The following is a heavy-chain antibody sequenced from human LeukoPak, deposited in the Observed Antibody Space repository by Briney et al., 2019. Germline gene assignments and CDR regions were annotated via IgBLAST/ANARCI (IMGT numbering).Heavy chain of an antibody. J-gene: IGHJ4*02. CDR1: GFNFSVYE. Sequence: GGSLRLSCAASGFNFSVYEMHWVRQAPGKGLEWISDISSSGTTIYYADSVKGRFTISRDNAKNSLYLQMNSLRAEDTAVYYCATLTVATSFDYWGQGTLVTVSS. CDR2: ISSSGTTI. D-gene: IGHD5-12*01. V-gene: IGHV3-48*03. CDR3: ATLTVATSFDY.